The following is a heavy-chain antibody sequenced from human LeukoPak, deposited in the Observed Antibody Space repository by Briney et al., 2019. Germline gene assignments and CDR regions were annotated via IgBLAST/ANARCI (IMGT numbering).Heavy chain of an antibody. V-gene: IGHV4-61*01. CDR1: GGSVSSGSYY. J-gene: IGHJ4*02. Sequence: PSETLPLTCTVSGGSVSSGSYYWSWIRQPPGKGLEWIGYIYYSGSTNYNPSLKSRVTISVDTSKNQFSLKLSSVTAADTAVYYCARDGDYWGQGTLVTVSS. CDR2: IYYSGST. CDR3: ARDGDY.